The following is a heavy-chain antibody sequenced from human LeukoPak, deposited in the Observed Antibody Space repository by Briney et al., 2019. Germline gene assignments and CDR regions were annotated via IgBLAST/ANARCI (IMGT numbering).Heavy chain of an antibody. CDR2: VYSSGST. CDR1: GGSINNYY. Sequence: PSETLSLTCTVSGGSINNYYWTWIRQPPGKGLEWVGYVYSSGSTTYNPSLKSRVTISVDTSKNQFSLKLSSVTAADTAVYYCASLSYDSSGYYPSWGRGTLVTVSS. J-gene: IGHJ2*01. CDR3: ASLSYDSSGYYPS. V-gene: IGHV4-59*01. D-gene: IGHD3-22*01.